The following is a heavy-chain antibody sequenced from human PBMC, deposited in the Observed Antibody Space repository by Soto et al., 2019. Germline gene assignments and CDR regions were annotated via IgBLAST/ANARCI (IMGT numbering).Heavy chain of an antibody. Sequence: PGGSLRLSCVASGFNFSSYTFNWVRQAPGKGLEWISYFGGSAAYIYYADSVKGRFTISRDDAKSSLYLQMNSLRVEDTAVYFCVRDHAWAFDSWGQGTQVTVSS. CDR1: GFNFSSYT. CDR2: FGGSAAYI. D-gene: IGHD2-2*01. J-gene: IGHJ4*02. V-gene: IGHV3-21*05. CDR3: VRDHAWAFDS.